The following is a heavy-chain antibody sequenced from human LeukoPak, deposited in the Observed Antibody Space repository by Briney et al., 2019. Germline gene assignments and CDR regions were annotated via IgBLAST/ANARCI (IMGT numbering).Heavy chain of an antibody. CDR3: AKDTGSEVRGANFDY. CDR2: ISWNSGSI. Sequence: GGSLRLSCAASGFTFDDYAMHWVRQAPGKGLEWVSGISWNSGSIGYADSVKGRFTISRDNAKNSLYLQMNSLRAEDTALYYCAKDTGSEVRGANFDYWGQGTTVTVSS. D-gene: IGHD3-10*01. CDR1: GFTFDDYA. V-gene: IGHV3-9*01. J-gene: IGHJ4*03.